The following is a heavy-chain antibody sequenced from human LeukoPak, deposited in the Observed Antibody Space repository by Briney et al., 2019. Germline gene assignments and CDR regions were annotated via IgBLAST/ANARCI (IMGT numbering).Heavy chain of an antibody. V-gene: IGHV4-34*01. J-gene: IGHJ6*02. Sequence: PSETLSLTCAVYVVSFRGYYWSWIRQPPGKGLEWIGEINHSGSTNYNPSLKSRVTISVDTSKNQCSLKLSSVTAADTAVYYCARIGYCSSTSCYTTDVWGQGTTVTVSS. CDR1: VVSFRGYY. CDR2: INHSGST. CDR3: ARIGYCSSTSCYTTDV. D-gene: IGHD2-2*02.